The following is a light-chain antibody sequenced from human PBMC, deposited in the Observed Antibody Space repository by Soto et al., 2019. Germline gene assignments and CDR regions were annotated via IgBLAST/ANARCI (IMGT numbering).Light chain of an antibody. CDR1: QSVSIH. Sequence: ETVMTQSPGTLSVSLGERATLSCRASQSVSIHLAWYQQKPGQAPRLLIYDAYNRATGIPARFSGSGSGTDFTLTISSLEPEDFAVYYCQQRSNWPPDTFGQGTRLEIK. V-gene: IGKV3-11*01. CDR3: QQRSNWPPDT. CDR2: DAY. J-gene: IGKJ5*01.